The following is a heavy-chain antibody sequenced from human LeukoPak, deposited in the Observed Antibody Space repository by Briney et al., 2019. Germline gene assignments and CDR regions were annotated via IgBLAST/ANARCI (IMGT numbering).Heavy chain of an antibody. Sequence: GGSLRLSCAASGFTFSSYAMSWVRQAPGKGLERVSAISVSGGSTYYADSVKRRFTISRDNSKNTLYLQMNSLRAENPAVYYCAKNLYYYGSRAGFDPWGQGTLVTVSS. CDR2: ISVSGGST. CDR3: AKNLYYYGSRAGFDP. J-gene: IGHJ5*02. D-gene: IGHD3-10*01. CDR1: GFTFSSYA. V-gene: IGHV3-23*01.